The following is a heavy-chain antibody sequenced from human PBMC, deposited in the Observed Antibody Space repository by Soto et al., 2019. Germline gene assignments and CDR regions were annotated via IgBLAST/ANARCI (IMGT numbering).Heavy chain of an antibody. CDR2: IYSSGST. CDR3: ARRKGIAAAGTGGWFDP. J-gene: IGHJ5*02. CDR1: GGSISSSSYY. D-gene: IGHD6-13*01. V-gene: IGHV4-39*01. Sequence: PLETLSLTCTVSGGSISSSSYYWGWIRQPPGKGLEWIGSIYSSGSTYYNPSLKSRATISIDTSKNQFSLKLSSVTAADTAVYYCARRKGIAAAGTGGWFDPCGQGTLVTV.